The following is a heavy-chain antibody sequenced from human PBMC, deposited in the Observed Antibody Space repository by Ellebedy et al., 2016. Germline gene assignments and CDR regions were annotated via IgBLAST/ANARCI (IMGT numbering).Heavy chain of an antibody. J-gene: IGHJ4*02. CDR3: ARGVNWNYDY. Sequence: GESLKISCAASGFTFSTYTMNWVRQAPGKGLEWVSSMSSSGGFISYADSLKGRFTISRDNAKNSLYLQINSLRDEDTALYYSARGVNWNYDYWGQGTLVTVSS. CDR2: MSSSGGFI. V-gene: IGHV3-21*01. CDR1: GFTFSTYT. D-gene: IGHD1-7*01.